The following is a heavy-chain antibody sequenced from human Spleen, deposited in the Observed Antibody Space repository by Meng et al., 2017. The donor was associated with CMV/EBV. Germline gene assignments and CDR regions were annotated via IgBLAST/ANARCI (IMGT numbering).Heavy chain of an antibody. Sequence: QVQRQQCGAGLLKPSETLSLTCAVYGGSFSGYYWSWIRQPPGKGLEWIGEINHSGSTNYNPSLKSRVTISVDTSKNQFSLKLSSVTAADTAVYYCAIYRYSGSYDYFDYWGQGTLVTVSS. CDR1: GGSFSGYY. V-gene: IGHV4-34*01. D-gene: IGHD1-26*01. CDR3: AIYRYSGSYDYFDY. J-gene: IGHJ4*02. CDR2: INHSGST.